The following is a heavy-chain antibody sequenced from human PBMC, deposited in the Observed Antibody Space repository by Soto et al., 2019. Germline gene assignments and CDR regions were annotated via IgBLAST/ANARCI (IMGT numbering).Heavy chain of an antibody. CDR3: ARERIYYFDY. CDR1: GFTFSTYS. D-gene: IGHD2-15*01. J-gene: IGHJ4*02. Sequence: PGGSLRLSCAASGFTFSTYSMNWVRQAPGKGLEWVSSISTTGSTIYYADSVKGRFTISRDNAKNSLYLQMNSLRAEDTAVYYCARERIYYFDYWGQGTLVTVSS. V-gene: IGHV3-48*04. CDR2: ISTTGSTI.